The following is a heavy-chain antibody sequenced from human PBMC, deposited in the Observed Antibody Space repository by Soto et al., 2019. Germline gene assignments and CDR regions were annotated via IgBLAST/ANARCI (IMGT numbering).Heavy chain of an antibody. CDR1: GFSLSTGGVD. D-gene: IGHD3-22*01. J-gene: IGHJ4*02. CDR2: ISWNDAK. V-gene: IGHV2-5*01. CDR3: ARVKVIDYSNGYSRVPFDY. Sequence: QITLKESGPTLVHPTQTLTLTCTFSGFSLSTGGVDVGWIRQPPGKALEWLALISWNDAKHYSPSLSSRLTITKDTTKNQVVLTMTNMDPEDTATYFCARVKVIDYSNGYSRVPFDYCGQGTLVSVSA.